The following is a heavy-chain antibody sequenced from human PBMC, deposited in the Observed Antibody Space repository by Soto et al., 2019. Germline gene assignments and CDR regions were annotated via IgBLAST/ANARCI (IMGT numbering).Heavy chain of an antibody. V-gene: IGHV1-18*04. D-gene: IGHD5-12*01. CDR1: CYTFTIYG. CDR2: ISAYNGNT. Sequence: GASVKISFKASCYTFTIYGISWVGQSPGQGLEWMGWISAYNGNTNYAQKLQGRVTMTTDTSTSTAYMELRSLRSDDTAVYYCARVGDIVATIDYWGQGTLVTSPQ. CDR3: ARVGDIVATIDY. J-gene: IGHJ4*02.